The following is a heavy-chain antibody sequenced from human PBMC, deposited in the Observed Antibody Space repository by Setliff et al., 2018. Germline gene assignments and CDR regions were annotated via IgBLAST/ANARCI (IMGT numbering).Heavy chain of an antibody. CDR3: ARIHLLLWFGELLSGWFDP. D-gene: IGHD3-10*01. V-gene: IGHV4-39*07. Sequence: PSETLSLTCTVSGGSISSSSYYWGWIRQPPGKGLEWIGSIHYSGSTYYNPSLKSRVTISVDTSKNQFSLKLSSVTAADTAVYYCARIHLLLWFGELLSGWFDPWGQGTLVTVSS. J-gene: IGHJ5*02. CDR2: IHYSGST. CDR1: GGSISSSSYY.